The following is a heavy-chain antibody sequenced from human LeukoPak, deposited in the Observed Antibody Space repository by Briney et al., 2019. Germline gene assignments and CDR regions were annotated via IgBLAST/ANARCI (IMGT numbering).Heavy chain of an antibody. V-gene: IGHV3-23*01. J-gene: IGHJ4*02. D-gene: IGHD1-7*01. CDR1: GFTFSSYA. CDR2: ITGSGDST. CDR3: AKRTGTSGGLFDS. Sequence: GGSLRLSCAASGFTFSSYAMSWVRQAPGKGLDWVSAITGSGDSTYYADSVKGRFTISRDNSKNTLYLQMNSLRAEGTALYYCAKRTGTSGGLFDSWGQGTLVTVSS.